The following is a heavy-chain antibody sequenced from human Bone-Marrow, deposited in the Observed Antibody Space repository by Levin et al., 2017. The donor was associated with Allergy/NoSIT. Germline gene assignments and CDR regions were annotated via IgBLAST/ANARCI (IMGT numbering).Heavy chain of an antibody. D-gene: IGHD2-8*02. V-gene: IGHV3-9*01. CDR3: AKDLYLLVGGTCLDF. CDR2: ISWNSDNI. Sequence: GGSLRLSCVASGFTFDDHAMHWVRQPPGKGLEWLSGISWNSDNIAYADSVKGRFTISRDNAKNSLYLQMNSLRPEDTAFYYCAKDLYLLVGGTCLDFWGRGTLVTVSS. J-gene: IGHJ2*01. CDR1: GFTFDDHA.